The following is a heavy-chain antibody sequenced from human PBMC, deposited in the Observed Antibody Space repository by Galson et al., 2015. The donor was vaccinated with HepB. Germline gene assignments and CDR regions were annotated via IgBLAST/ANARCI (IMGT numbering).Heavy chain of an antibody. CDR1: GFTFIDFA. Sequence: SLRLSCAASGFTFIDFAMSWVRQAPGKGLEWVSTITGSGGTTYYADSVKGRFTISRDNSKNTVSLQMNSLRTEDTAVYHCAKGHRWLRFDYWGQGTLVTVSS. CDR2: ITGSGGTT. D-gene: IGHD5-12*01. CDR3: AKGHRWLRFDY. J-gene: IGHJ4*02. V-gene: IGHV3-23*01.